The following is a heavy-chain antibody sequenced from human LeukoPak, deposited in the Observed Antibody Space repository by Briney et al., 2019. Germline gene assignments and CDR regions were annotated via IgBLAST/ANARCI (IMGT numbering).Heavy chain of an antibody. Sequence: GGSLRLSCAASGFTFDDYGMSWVRQAPGKGLEWVSGINWNGGSTGYADSVKGRFTISRDNARNSLYLQMNSLRAEDTAVYYCAKDMTPYYYDSSGHPYDYWGQGTLVTVSS. CDR2: INWNGGST. CDR1: GFTFDDYG. J-gene: IGHJ4*02. D-gene: IGHD3-22*01. CDR3: AKDMTPYYYDSSGHPYDY. V-gene: IGHV3-20*04.